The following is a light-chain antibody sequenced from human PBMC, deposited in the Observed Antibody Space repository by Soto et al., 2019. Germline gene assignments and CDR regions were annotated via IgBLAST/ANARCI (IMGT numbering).Light chain of an antibody. CDR3: QQYHNWPPYT. Sequence: EIVMTQSPATLSVSPGERATLSCRASQSVSTNLAWYQQKPGQAPRLLMYGASTRATGIPARFSGSGSGTEFTLTSSRLQSEDFAVYYCQQYHNWPPYTFGQGTKLEIK. V-gene: IGKV3-15*01. CDR2: GAS. J-gene: IGKJ2*01. CDR1: QSVSTN.